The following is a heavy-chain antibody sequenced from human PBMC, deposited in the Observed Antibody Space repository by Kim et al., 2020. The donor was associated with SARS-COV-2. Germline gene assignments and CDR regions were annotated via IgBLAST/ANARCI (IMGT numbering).Heavy chain of an antibody. CDR2: T. V-gene: IGHV3-23*01. J-gene: IGHJ4*02. CDR3: AKGPASGSFYY. D-gene: IGHD3-10*01. Sequence: TYYADSVKGQFAISRDNSKSTLYLHMSSLRAEDTALYCCAKGPASGSFYYWGQGTLVTVSS.